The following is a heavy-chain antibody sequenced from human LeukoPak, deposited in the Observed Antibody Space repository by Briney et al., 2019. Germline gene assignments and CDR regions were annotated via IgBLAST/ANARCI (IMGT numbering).Heavy chain of an antibody. CDR3: ARSSYSSSSSV. CDR2: INSDGSEG. D-gene: IGHD6-6*01. V-gene: IGHV3-7*03. J-gene: IGHJ3*01. CDR1: RFIFSDYA. Sequence: GGSLRLSCAASRFIFSDYAMSWSRQAPGKGLEWVASINSDGSEGYYANVVKGRFTISRDNAKNSLYLQINSLRAEDTAVYYCARSSYSSSSSVWGQGTMVTVSS.